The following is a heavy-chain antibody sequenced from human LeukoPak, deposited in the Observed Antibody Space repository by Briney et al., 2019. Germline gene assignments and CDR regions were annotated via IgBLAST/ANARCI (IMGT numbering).Heavy chain of an antibody. D-gene: IGHD6-13*01. J-gene: IGHJ6*03. V-gene: IGHV3-30*01. CDR3: ARDPGVAVAGIFGPDYYYYMDV. CDR2: ISYDGSNK. CDR1: GFTLSSYA. Sequence: GGSLRLSCAASGFTLSSYAMHWVPQAPGKGLEWVAVISYDGSNKYYADSVKGRFTISRDNSKNTLYLQMNSLRADDTAVYYCARDPGVAVAGIFGPDYYYYMDVWGKGTTVTVSS.